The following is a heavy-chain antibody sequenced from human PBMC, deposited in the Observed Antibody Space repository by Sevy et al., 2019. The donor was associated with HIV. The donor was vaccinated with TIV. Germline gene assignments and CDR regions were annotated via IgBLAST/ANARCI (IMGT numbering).Heavy chain of an antibody. D-gene: IGHD3-22*01. CDR3: ARDRYYDASGYYYYYYGMDV. CDR2: IYSDGRT. CDR1: GLSVSDNY. J-gene: IGHJ6*02. V-gene: IGHV3-66*01. Sequence: GSLRLSCAASGLSVSDNYMNWVRQAPGKGLELVSVIYSDGRTYYADSVKGRFTISRDKSKNTLYLHMNNLRPEETAVYYCARDRYYDASGYYYYYYGMDVWGQGTTVTVSS.